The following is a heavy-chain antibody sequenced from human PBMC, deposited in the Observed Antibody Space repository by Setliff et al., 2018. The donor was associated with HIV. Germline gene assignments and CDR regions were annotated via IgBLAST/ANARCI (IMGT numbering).Heavy chain of an antibody. J-gene: IGHJ5*02. CDR3: ARGEATHGPGTYSIYS. CDR1: GYTFTSYA. D-gene: IGHD3-10*01. CDR2: IIPVFGTP. Sequence: ASVKVSCKASGYTFTSYAINWVRQAPGQGLEWMGGIIPVFGTPNYAQKFLGRVTITADESTSTGYMEMSSLTSEDTAVYYCARGEATHGPGTYSIYSWGQGTLVTVSS. V-gene: IGHV1-69*13.